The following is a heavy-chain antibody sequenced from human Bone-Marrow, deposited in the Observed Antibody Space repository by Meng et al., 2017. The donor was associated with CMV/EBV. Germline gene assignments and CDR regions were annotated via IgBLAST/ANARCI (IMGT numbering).Heavy chain of an antibody. CDR1: GFTFTNYA. J-gene: IGHJ4*02. Sequence: GESLKISCAASGFTFTNYALHWVRQAPGKGLEYVSAISSSGGSAYYADSVKGRFTISRDNSKSTLYLQMGSLRADDMAIYYCARRYCNSGSSCSTPFDTRGQGALVTVSS. V-gene: IGHV3-64*02. CDR3: ARRYCNSGSSCSTPFDT. D-gene: IGHD2-15*01. CDR2: ISSSGGSA.